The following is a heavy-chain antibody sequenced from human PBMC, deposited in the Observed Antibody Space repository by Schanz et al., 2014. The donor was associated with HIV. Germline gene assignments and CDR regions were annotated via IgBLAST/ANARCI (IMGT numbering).Heavy chain of an antibody. Sequence: EVQLVESGGALVQPGGSLRLSCAASGFTFSNYWMHWVRQAPGKGLVWVSRMDLDGSTTNYADSVKGRFTISRDNAKNSLYLQMNSLRAEDTAVYYCARVVVVATPFFDPWGQGTLVTVSS. J-gene: IGHJ5*02. D-gene: IGHD2-15*01. V-gene: IGHV3-74*01. CDR2: MDLDGSTT. CDR1: GFTFSNYW. CDR3: ARVVVVATPFFDP.